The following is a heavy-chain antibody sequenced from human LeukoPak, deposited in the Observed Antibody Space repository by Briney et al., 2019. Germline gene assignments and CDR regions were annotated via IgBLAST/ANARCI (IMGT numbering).Heavy chain of an antibody. D-gene: IGHD1-14*01. CDR1: GASFRDYY. CDR2: IIHSGST. Sequence: SETLSLTCTFYGASFRDYYWTWIRQSPGNGLEWIGEIIHSGSTKYKPSLKSRLTISIDASKNQFSLKLTSVTAADTAVYYCARDRRYNTAPHDAFDIWGQGTVVTVSS. CDR3: ARDRRYNTAPHDAFDI. J-gene: IGHJ3*02. V-gene: IGHV4-34*12.